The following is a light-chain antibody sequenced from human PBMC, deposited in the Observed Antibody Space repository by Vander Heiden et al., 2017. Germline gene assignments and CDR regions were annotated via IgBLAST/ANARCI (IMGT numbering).Light chain of an antibody. J-gene: IGLJ3*02. CDR1: SSNIGNNY. CDR2: DNN. CDR3: STWDTSLSSVV. V-gene: IGLV1-51*01. Sequence: QSVLTQPPSVSASPGQKVTISCSESSSNIGNNYVSWYQQFQGTTPKLLIYDNNKRPSGIPDRFSGSKSGTSATLGITGLQTGDEADYYCSTWDTSLSSVVFGGGTKVTVL.